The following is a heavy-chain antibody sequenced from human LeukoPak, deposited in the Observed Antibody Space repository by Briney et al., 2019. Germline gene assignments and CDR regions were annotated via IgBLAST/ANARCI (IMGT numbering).Heavy chain of an antibody. CDR3: SRAPGLYGPDLFFHP. V-gene: IGHV4-59*01. Sequence: SETLSLTCTVSGGSISSYYWSWIRQPPGKGLEWIGYIYYSGSTNYNPSLKSRVTISVDTSKNQFSLKLSSVTAADTAVYYCSRAPGLYGPDLFFHPWGRGTLVPGSS. J-gene: IGHJ2*01. CDR1: GGSISSYY. CDR2: IYYSGST. D-gene: IGHD3-10*01.